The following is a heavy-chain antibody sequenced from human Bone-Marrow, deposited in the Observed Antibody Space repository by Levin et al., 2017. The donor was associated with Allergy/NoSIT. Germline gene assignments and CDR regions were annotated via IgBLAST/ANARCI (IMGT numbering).Heavy chain of an antibody. J-gene: IGHJ4*02. CDR1: GFSLSTTGVC. CDR2: IDWDDDE. D-gene: IGHD6-19*01. CDR3: ARTDSSGWSKFDY. V-gene: IGHV2-70*11. Sequence: SGPTLVKPTQTLTLTCTFSGFSLSTTGVCVNWIRQPPGKALEWLARIDWDDDEYYSTSLKTRLTISKDTSKNQVVLTMTNMDPVDTATYYCARTDSSGWSKFDYWGLGTRVTVSS.